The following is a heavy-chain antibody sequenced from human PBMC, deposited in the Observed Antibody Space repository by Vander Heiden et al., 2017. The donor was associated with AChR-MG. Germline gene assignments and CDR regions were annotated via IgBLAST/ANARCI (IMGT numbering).Heavy chain of an antibody. CDR3: TKDIEWLVSPFDY. CDR1: GCRFTSYA. J-gene: IGHJ4*02. CDR2: IGGSGGST. D-gene: IGHD6-19*01. V-gene: IGHV3-23*01. Sequence: EVQLLESGGGLVQPGGSLRLSCAASGCRFTSYAMSWVRQAPGKGLEWVSSIGGSGGSTYYADSVKGRFTISRDNSKNTLYLQMNSLRAEDTAVYYCTKDIEWLVSPFDYWGQGTLVTVSS.